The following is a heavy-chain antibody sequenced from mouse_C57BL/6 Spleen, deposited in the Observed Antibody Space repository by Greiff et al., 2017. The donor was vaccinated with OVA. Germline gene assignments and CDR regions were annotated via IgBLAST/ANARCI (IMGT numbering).Heavy chain of an antibody. CDR3: TRWTAFAY. CDR2: IDPETGGT. V-gene: IGHV1-15*01. Sequence: QVQLKESGAELVRPGASVTLSCKASGYTFTDYEMYWVKQTPVHGLEWIGAIDPETGGTAYNQKFKGKAILTADKSSSTAYMELRSLTSEDSAVYYCTRWTAFAYWGQGTLVTVSA. CDR1: GYTFTDYE. J-gene: IGHJ3*01.